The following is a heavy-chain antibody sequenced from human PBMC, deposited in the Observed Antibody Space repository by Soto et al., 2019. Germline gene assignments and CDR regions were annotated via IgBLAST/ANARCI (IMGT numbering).Heavy chain of an antibody. V-gene: IGHV1-69*02. CDR3: ATNYGSGYRAFDY. CDR2: INPILSVS. CDR1: GDTFSFYS. D-gene: IGHD3-10*01. J-gene: IGHJ4*02. Sequence: QVQLVQSGAEVQKPGSSVKVSCKASGDTFSFYSINWVRQAPGLGLEWMGRINPILSVSNYAQKFQGRVTITADKSTSTAYMELSSLRSEDTATYYCATNYGSGYRAFDYWGQGALVTVSS.